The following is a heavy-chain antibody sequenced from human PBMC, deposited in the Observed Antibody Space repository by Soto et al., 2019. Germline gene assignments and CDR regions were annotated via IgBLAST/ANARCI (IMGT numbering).Heavy chain of an antibody. Sequence: GGSLRLSCAASGFTFDDYAMHWVRQAPGKGLEWVSGISWNSGSIGYADSVKGRFTISRDNAKNSLYLQMNSLRAEDTALYYCAKAVLGDIFEEFDYWGQGTLVTVSS. V-gene: IGHV3-9*01. CDR2: ISWNSGSI. J-gene: IGHJ4*02. CDR1: GFTFDDYA. CDR3: AKAVLGDIFEEFDY. D-gene: IGHD3-9*01.